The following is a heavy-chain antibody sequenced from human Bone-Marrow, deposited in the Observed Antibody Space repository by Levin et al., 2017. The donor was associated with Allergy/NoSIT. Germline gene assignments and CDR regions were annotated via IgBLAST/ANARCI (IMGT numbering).Heavy chain of an antibody. V-gene: IGHV1-69*01. D-gene: IGHD5-18*01. CDR3: ARGLIQVDYYYYGMDV. CDR1: GGTFSNYA. J-gene: IGHJ6*02. CDR2: IIPIFGTP. Sequence: PGESLKISCQASGGTFSNYAISWVRQAPGQGLEWMGGIIPIFGTPNYAQKFQGRVKITADESTRTAYMELSSLRSEDTAIYYCARGLIQVDYYYYGMDVWGQGTTVTVSS.